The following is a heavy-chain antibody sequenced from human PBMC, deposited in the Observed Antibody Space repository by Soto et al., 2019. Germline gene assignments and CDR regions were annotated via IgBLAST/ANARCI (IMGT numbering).Heavy chain of an antibody. CDR2: IYYSGST. CDR1: GGSISSGGYY. V-gene: IGHV4-31*03. Sequence: PSETLSLTCTVSGGSISSGGYYWSWIRQHPGKGLEWIGYIYYSGSTYYNPSLKSRVTISVDTSKNQFSLKLSSVTAADTAVYYCARDYYDSSGLRAFDIWGQGTMVTVSS. CDR3: ARDYYDSSGLRAFDI. D-gene: IGHD3-22*01. J-gene: IGHJ3*02.